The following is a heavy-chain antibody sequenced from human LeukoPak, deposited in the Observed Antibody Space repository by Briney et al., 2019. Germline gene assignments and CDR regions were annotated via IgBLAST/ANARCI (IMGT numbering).Heavy chain of an antibody. D-gene: IGHD5-24*01. CDR2: INHSGST. Sequence: SETLSLTCAVYGGSFSGYYWSWIRQPPGKGLEWIGEINHSGSTNYNPSLKSRVTISVDTSKNQFSLKLSSVTAADTAVYYCASPSGGWLGLWGQGTLVTVSS. J-gene: IGHJ4*02. CDR1: GGSFSGYY. V-gene: IGHV4-34*01. CDR3: ASPSGGWLGL.